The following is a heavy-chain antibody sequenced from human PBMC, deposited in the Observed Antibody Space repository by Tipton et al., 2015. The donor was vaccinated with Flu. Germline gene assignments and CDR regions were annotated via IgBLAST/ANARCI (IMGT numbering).Heavy chain of an antibody. D-gene: IGHD1-26*01. J-gene: IGHJ4*02. Sequence: VQLVQSGGGLVQPGRSLRLSCAASGFTFDEYAMHWVRQAPGKGLEWVPGISRNSGRTDYADSVKGRFTISRDNAKNSLYLQMNSLRAEDTALYYCTKDKLGTGGRYFFDYWGQGTLVTVSS. V-gene: IGHV3-9*01. CDR3: TKDKLGTGGRYFFDY. CDR1: GFTFDEYA. CDR2: ISRNSGRT.